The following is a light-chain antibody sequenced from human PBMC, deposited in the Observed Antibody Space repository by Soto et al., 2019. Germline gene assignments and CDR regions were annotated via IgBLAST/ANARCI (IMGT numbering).Light chain of an antibody. CDR1: QSISSW. J-gene: IGKJ1*01. V-gene: IGKV1-5*03. CDR2: RAS. CDR3: QQYNFYSWT. Sequence: DIQMTQSPSTLSASVGDTDTITCRASQSISSWLAWYQQKPGKAPKVLIYRASKLESGVPSRFSGSGSGTEFTLTISSLQPEDFATYYCQQYNFYSWTFGQGTKVEIK.